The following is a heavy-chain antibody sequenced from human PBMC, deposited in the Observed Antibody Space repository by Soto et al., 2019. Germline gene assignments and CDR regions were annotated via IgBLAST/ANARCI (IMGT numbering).Heavy chain of an antibody. V-gene: IGHV4-31*03. CDR1: GCSISSVCYY. CDR2: IHYSGST. Sequence: QVQLQESGPGLVKTSQTLSLTCTVSGCSISSVCYYRSWIRQHPGKGLEWLGYIHYSGSTYYNQSLKSRVTISVGTSKNQCSRKLSSVTAADTAVYYCARSTHSTVTTCDYWGQGTLVTVSS. CDR3: ARSTHSTVTTCDY. J-gene: IGHJ4*02. D-gene: IGHD4-17*01.